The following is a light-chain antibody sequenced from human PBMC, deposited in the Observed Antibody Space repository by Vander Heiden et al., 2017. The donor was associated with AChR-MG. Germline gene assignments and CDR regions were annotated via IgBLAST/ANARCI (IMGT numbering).Light chain of an antibody. CDR2: DAS. CDR3: QQRSSWPRIT. CDR1: QSVSRY. Sequence: EIVLTQSPATLSLSPAETATLSCRASQSVSRYLAWYQQKPGQAPRLLMFDASHRATGIPARFSGSGSGTGFTLTISSLEPEDVAVYYCQQRSSWPRITFGQGTRL. V-gene: IGKV3-11*01. J-gene: IGKJ5*01.